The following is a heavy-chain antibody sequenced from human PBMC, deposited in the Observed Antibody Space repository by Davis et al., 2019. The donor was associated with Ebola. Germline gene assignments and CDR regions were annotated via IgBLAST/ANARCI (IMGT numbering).Heavy chain of an antibody. D-gene: IGHD1-26*01. Sequence: SVKVSCKASGGTFSSYAISWVRQAPGQGLEWMGGIIPIFGTANYAQKFQGRVTITADESTSTAYMELSSLRSEGTAVYYCARGELLSFFYYYYGMDVWGQGTTVTVSS. CDR1: GGTFSSYA. V-gene: IGHV1-69*13. CDR2: IIPIFGTA. CDR3: ARGELLSFFYYYYGMDV. J-gene: IGHJ6*02.